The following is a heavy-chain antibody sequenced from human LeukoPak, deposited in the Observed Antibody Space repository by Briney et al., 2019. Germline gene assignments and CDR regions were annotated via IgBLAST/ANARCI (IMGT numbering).Heavy chain of an antibody. Sequence: PGRSLRLSCAASGSTFSSYGIHWVRQAPGKGLEWVAVISYDGSNKYYADSVKGRFTISRDNSKNTLYLQMNSLRAEDTAVYYCAKDSGELLYGDAFDIWGLGTMVTVSS. J-gene: IGHJ3*02. V-gene: IGHV3-30*18. CDR2: ISYDGSNK. CDR3: AKDSGELLYGDAFDI. CDR1: GSTFSSYG. D-gene: IGHD3-10*01.